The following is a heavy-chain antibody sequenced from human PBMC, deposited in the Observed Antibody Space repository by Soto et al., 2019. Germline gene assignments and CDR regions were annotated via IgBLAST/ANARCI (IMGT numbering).Heavy chain of an antibody. CDR2: ISGRVNST. Sequence: EVQLLESGGGLVQPGGSLRLSCAASGFAFGTYVMSWVRQAPGKGLEWVSAISGRVNSTYYADSVKGRFTISRDNAKNTLYLQMTSLRAEDTAVYYCAKDSRSSGGRSAFELWGKGTLVTVSS. CDR1: GFAFGTYV. CDR3: AKDSRSSGGRSAFEL. J-gene: IGHJ4*02. D-gene: IGHD2-15*01. V-gene: IGHV3-23*01.